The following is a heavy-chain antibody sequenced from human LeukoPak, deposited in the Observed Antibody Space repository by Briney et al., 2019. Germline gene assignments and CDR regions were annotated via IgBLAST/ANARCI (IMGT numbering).Heavy chain of an antibody. J-gene: IGHJ4*02. Sequence: GGSLRLSCAASGFTFSTYNMKWVRQAPGKGLEWVSSISTSSSYIYYADSVKGRFTISRDNARNSLNLQMNSLRVEDTAVYYCARDRDWNSGFDYWGQETLVTVSS. CDR3: ARDRDWNSGFDY. V-gene: IGHV3-21*01. D-gene: IGHD1-7*01. CDR2: ISTSSSYI. CDR1: GFTFSTYN.